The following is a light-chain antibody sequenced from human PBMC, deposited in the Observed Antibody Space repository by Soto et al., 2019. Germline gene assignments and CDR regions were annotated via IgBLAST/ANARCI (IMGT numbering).Light chain of an antibody. CDR3: CSYVGATTYV. V-gene: IGLV2-23*01. CDR1: SSTVGGFNV. Sequence: QSGLTQPASVCGSPGQSITISCTGTSSTVGGFNVVSWYQQHPGKAPKVIIYEGIKRPSGVSNRFSGSNSGSTASLTISGLQAEDEADYYCCSYVGATTYVFGTGTKVTVL. CDR2: EGI. J-gene: IGLJ1*01.